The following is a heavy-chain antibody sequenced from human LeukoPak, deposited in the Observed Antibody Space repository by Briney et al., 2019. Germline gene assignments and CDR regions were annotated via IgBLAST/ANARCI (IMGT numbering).Heavy chain of an antibody. J-gene: IGHJ4*02. D-gene: IGHD3-3*01. V-gene: IGHV4-34*01. Sequence: SETLSLTCAVYGGSFSGYYWSWIRQPPGKGLGWIGEINHSGSTNYNPSLKSRVTISVDTSKNQFSLKLSSVTAADTAVYYCAARHDFWSGYTNDYWGQGTLVTVSS. CDR3: AARHDFWSGYTNDY. CDR1: GGSFSGYY. CDR2: INHSGST.